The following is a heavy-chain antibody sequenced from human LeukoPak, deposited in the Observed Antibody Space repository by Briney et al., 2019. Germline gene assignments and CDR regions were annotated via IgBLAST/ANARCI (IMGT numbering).Heavy chain of an antibody. CDR1: GYTFINYN. CDR3: ARGVPLGYCTYGVCYPPYYFDY. Sequence: ASEKVSCKASGYTFINYNINWVRQATGQGLEWMGWVNPRSGNAGYLQKFQGRLTITRDTSIDTAYMDLSSLSSEDTAVYYCARGVPLGYCTYGVCYPPYYFDYWGQGTLVTASS. CDR2: VNPRSGNA. D-gene: IGHD2-8*01. V-gene: IGHV1-8*03. J-gene: IGHJ4*02.